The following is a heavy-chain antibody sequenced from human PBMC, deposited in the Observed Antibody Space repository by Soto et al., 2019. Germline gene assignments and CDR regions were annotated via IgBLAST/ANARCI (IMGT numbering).Heavy chain of an antibody. D-gene: IGHD1-26*01. J-gene: IGHJ4*02. Sequence: QVQLQESGPGLVKPSQTLSLTCTVSGGSISSGGYYWSWIRQHPGQGLEWIGYIYYSGSTYYNPSLKSPVTISVDTSKNQFSRKLSSVTAADTAVYYGARDGGGGSHSIPYWGQGTLVTVSS. CDR2: IYYSGST. V-gene: IGHV4-31*01. CDR3: ARDGGGGSHSIPY. CDR1: GGSISSGGYY.